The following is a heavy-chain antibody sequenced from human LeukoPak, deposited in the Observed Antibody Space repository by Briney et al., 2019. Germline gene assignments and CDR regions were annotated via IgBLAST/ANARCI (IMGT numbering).Heavy chain of an antibody. CDR1: GFTFSNYD. CDR2: ISYDGTNK. Sequence: SGGSLRLSCAASGFTFSNYDMHWVRQAPGKGLEWVAFISYDGTNKYYADSVKGRFTFSRDNSKYTLYLQMNSLRAEDTAVYYWAKGSSSGTVDYWGQGTLVAVSS. V-gene: IGHV3-30*18. CDR3: AKGSSSGTVDY. D-gene: IGHD3-22*01. J-gene: IGHJ4*02.